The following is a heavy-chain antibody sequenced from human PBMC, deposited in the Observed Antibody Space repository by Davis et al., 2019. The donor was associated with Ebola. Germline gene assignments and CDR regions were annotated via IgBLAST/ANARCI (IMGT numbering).Heavy chain of an antibody. J-gene: IGHJ5*02. D-gene: IGHD6-13*01. CDR2: IHSSGST. CDR3: ARRGTSSWYAGWFDP. Sequence: MPSETLSLTCTVSGGSISSFYWTWIRQPSGKGLEWIGHIHSSGSTNYNASLKSRVTISVDTSKNQFSLQLISVTAADTAVYYCARRGTSSWYAGWFDPWGQGTLVTVSS. CDR1: GGSISSFY. V-gene: IGHV4-4*08.